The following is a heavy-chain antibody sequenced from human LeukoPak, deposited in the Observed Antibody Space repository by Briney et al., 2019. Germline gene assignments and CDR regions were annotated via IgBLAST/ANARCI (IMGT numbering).Heavy chain of an antibody. CDR1: GYTFTSYG. J-gene: IGHJ4*02. V-gene: IGHV1-18*01. CDR2: ISAYNGNT. D-gene: IGHD3-22*01. Sequence: ASVKVSCKASGYTFTSYGISWLRQAPGQGLEWMGWISAYNGNTNYAQKLQGRVTMTTDTSTSTAYMELRSLRSDDTAVYYCARDLGTYYYDSSGYYGWEVPFDYWGQGTLVTVSS. CDR3: ARDLGTYYYDSSGYYGWEVPFDY.